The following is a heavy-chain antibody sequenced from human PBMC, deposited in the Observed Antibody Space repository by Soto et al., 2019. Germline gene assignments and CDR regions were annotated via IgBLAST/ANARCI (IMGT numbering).Heavy chain of an antibody. V-gene: IGHV3-23*01. Sequence: PGGSLRLSCAASGFTFSSYAMSWVRQAPGKGLEWVSAISGSGGSTYYADSVKGRFTISRDNSKNTLYLQMNSLRAEDTAVYYCAKANAFYYYYGMDVWGQGTTVTVSS. CDR1: GFTFSSYA. CDR2: ISGSGGST. CDR3: AKANAFYYYYGMDV. D-gene: IGHD3-16*01. J-gene: IGHJ6*02.